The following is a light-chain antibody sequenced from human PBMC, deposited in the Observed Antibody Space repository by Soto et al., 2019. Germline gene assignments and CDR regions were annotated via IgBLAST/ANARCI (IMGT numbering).Light chain of an antibody. Sequence: QSALTQPASVSGSPGQSITISCNGTSSDVGLYDYVSWYQQHPGKAPKLMIFEVSNRPSGVSNRFSGSKSGNTASLTISGLQAEDEADYYCCSYSTSDTDVFGTATKLTVL. CDR2: EVS. CDR1: SSDVGLYDY. V-gene: IGLV2-14*01. CDR3: CSYSTSDTDV. J-gene: IGLJ1*01.